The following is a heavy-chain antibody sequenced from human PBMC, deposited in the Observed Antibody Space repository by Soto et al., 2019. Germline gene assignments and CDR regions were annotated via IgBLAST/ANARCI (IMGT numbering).Heavy chain of an antibody. J-gene: IGHJ3*02. CDR1: GGSISSFD. Sequence: SETLSLTCSVSGGSISSFDWSWIRQPPGKGLEWIGYVYYSGSTNYNPSLKSRVTISVDTSKNQFSLKLSSVTAADTAVYYCARGYCINGVCYTLSAFDIWGQGTMVTVSS. D-gene: IGHD2-8*01. CDR3: ARGYCINGVCYTLSAFDI. V-gene: IGHV4-59*01. CDR2: VYYSGST.